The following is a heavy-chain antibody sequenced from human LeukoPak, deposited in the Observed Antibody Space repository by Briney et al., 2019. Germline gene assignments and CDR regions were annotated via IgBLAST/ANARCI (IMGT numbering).Heavy chain of an antibody. CDR2: MRPNTGDT. CDR3: AISTGWYRFDY. Sequence: ASVKVSCKASGYTFTNYDFNWVRQAPGQGLEWLGWMRPNTGDTHSALKFQGRVTMTRDTSITTAYVELSSLASDDTAVYFCAISTGWYRFDYWGQGTKVTVSS. CDR1: GYTFTNYD. V-gene: IGHV1-8*01. D-gene: IGHD6-19*01. J-gene: IGHJ4*02.